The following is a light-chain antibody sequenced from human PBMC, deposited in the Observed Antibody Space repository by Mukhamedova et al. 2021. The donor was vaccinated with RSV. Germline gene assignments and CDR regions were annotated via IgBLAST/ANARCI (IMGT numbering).Light chain of an antibody. CDR2: TAS. CDR3: QQSYSAPYA. J-gene: IGKJ2*01. Sequence: WYQRRVHGKAPNLLIYTASSLQSGVPSRFSGSGSGTDFTLTITTLQPEDFATYYCQQSYSAPYAFGQGTKLEIK. V-gene: IGKV1-39*01.